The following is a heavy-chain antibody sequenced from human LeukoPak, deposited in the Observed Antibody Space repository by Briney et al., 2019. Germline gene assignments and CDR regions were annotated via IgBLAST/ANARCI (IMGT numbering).Heavy chain of an antibody. CDR2: INPNSGGT. CDR3: AREAGYSYGLGFDY. CDR1: GYTFTSYD. J-gene: IGHJ4*02. Sequence: ASVTVSCKASGYTFTSYDINWVRQATGQGLEWMGWINPNSGGTNYAQKFQGRVTMTRDTSTSTVYMELSSLRSEDTAVYYCAREAGYSYGLGFDYWGQGTLVTVSS. V-gene: IGHV1-8*02. D-gene: IGHD5-18*01.